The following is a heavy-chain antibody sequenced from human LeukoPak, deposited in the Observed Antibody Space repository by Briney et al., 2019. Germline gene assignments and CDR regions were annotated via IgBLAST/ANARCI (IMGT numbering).Heavy chain of an antibody. Sequence: PSETLSLTCSVSGGSFSGFYWSWIRQSPGKGLEWIGYIYSSGSTTYNPSLKSRVTISLDTSSNHFSLNLSSVTAADTAVYYCARLYSGSYYANYYYAMDVWGQGTTVTVSS. V-gene: IGHV4-59*01. J-gene: IGHJ6*02. CDR3: ARLYSGSYYANYYYAMDV. D-gene: IGHD1-26*01. CDR1: GGSFSGFY. CDR2: IYSSGST.